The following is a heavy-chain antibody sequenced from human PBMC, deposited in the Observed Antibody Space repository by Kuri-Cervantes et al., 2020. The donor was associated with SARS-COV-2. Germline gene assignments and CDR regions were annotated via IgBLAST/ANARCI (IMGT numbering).Heavy chain of an antibody. CDR3: ARQRGGFLEWLLYYDY. J-gene: IGHJ4*02. D-gene: IGHD3-3*01. CDR2: IYYSGST. CDR1: GGSISSYY. Sequence: SETLSLTCTVSGGSISSYYWGWIRQPPGKGLEWIGSIYYSGSTYYNPSLKSRVTISVDTSKNQFFLKLSSVTAADTAVYYCARQRGGFLEWLLYYDYWGQGTLVTVSS. V-gene: IGHV4-39*01.